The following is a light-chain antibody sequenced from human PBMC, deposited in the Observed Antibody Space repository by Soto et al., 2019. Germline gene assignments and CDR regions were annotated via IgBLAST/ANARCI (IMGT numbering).Light chain of an antibody. CDR1: QNVRNNF. CDR3: QQFGNYPLT. V-gene: IGKV3-20*01. J-gene: IGKJ4*01. CDR2: GAS. Sequence: EIVLTQSPGTLSLSPGERATLSCRASQNVRNNFLAWYQQKPGQAPRFLIYGASTRATGIPDRFSGGGSGTDFTLTISRLEPEDFVVYYCQQFGNYPLTFGGGTKVEIK.